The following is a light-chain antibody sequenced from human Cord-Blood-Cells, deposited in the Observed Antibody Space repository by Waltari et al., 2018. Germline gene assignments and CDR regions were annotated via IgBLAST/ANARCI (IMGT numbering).Light chain of an antibody. Sequence: QSVLTQPPSASGTPGQRVTISCSGSSPNIGRNTVNWYQQLPGTAPKLLIYSNKQRPSGVPDRFSGSKSGTSASLAISGRQSEDEADYYCAAWDDSLNGDVFGTGTNVTVL. CDR1: SPNIGRNT. J-gene: IGLJ1*01. CDR2: SNK. V-gene: IGLV1-44*01. CDR3: AAWDDSLNGDV.